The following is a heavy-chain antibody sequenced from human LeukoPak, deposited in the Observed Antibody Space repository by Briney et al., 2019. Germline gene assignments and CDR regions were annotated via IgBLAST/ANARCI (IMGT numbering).Heavy chain of an antibody. J-gene: IGHJ4*02. D-gene: IGHD1-26*01. CDR3: ARGVLAGSYFDY. Sequence: SETLSLTCTVSGGSISSHYWSWIRQPPGKGLEWIGEINHSGSTNYNPSLKSRVTISVDTSKNQFSLKLSSVTAADTAVYYCARGVLAGSYFDYWGQGTLVTVSS. V-gene: IGHV4-34*01. CDR1: GGSISSHY. CDR2: INHSGST.